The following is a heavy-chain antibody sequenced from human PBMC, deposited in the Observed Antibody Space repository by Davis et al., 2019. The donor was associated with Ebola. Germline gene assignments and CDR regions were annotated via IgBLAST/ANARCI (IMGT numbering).Heavy chain of an antibody. J-gene: IGHJ4*02. CDR1: LYTFSPSY. CDR2: INPNSGGT. D-gene: IGHD6-19*01. Sequence: SVPVSRLTSLYTFSPSYLHSLRQPPGQRLEWMGRINPNSGGTNYAQKFQGRVTMTRDTSISTASMELSRLRSDDTAVYYCARGTGEDSSEYFDYWGQGTLVTVSS. V-gene: IGHV1-2*06. CDR3: ARGTGEDSSEYFDY.